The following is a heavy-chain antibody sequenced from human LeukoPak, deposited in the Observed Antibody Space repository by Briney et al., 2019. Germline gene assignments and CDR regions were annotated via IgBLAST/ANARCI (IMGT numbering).Heavy chain of an antibody. CDR1: GGSISSYY. CDR2: IYYSGST. D-gene: IGHD3-22*01. Sequence: PSETLSLTCTVSGGSISSYYWSWIRQPPGKGLEWIGDIYYSGSTNYNPSLKSRVTISVDTSKNQFSLKLSSVTAADTAVYYCAEGRSGWDAFDIWGQGTMVTVSS. J-gene: IGHJ3*02. V-gene: IGHV4-59*01. CDR3: AEGRSGWDAFDI.